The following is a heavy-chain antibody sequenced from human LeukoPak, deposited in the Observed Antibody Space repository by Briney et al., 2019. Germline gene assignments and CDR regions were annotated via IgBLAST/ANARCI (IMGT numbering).Heavy chain of an antibody. CDR2: MNPNSGNT. D-gene: IGHD6-6*01. Sequence: SVKVSCKASGYTFTSYDINWVRQATGQGLEWMGWMNPNSGNTGYAQKFQGRVTITRNTSISTAYMELSNLRSEDAAVYYCARGHTSSYFDYWGQGTLVTVSS. V-gene: IGHV1-8*03. J-gene: IGHJ4*02. CDR1: GYTFTSYD. CDR3: ARGHTSSYFDY.